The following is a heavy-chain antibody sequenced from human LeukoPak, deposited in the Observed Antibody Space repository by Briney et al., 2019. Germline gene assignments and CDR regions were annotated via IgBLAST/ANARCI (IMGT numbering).Heavy chain of an antibody. V-gene: IGHV3-15*01. D-gene: IGHD2-2*01. CDR1: GFTFSNAW. J-gene: IGHJ4*02. CDR2: IQSNAEGGTA. Sequence: GGSLRLSCAASGFTFSNAWMHWVRQAPGKGLEWVGRIQSNAEGGTAEYAAPVKGRFTISRDDSKNTVHLQMNSLETEDTAVYYCTRPIVVEPAAGGGGYWGQGTLVTVSS. CDR3: TRPIVVEPAAGGGGY.